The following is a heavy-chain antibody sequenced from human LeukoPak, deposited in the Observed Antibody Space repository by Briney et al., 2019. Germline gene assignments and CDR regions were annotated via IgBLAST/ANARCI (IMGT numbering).Heavy chain of an antibody. CDR2: IYYSGST. CDR1: GGSISSGGYY. CDR3: ARGPARDFGVVISWFDP. V-gene: IGHV4-31*03. D-gene: IGHD3-3*01. J-gene: IGHJ5*02. Sequence: SQTLSLTCTVSGGSISSGGYYWSWIRQPPGKGLEWIGYIYYSGSTYYNPSLKSRVTISVDTSKNQFSLRLSSVTAADTAVYYCARGPARDFGVVISWFDPWGQGTLVTVSS.